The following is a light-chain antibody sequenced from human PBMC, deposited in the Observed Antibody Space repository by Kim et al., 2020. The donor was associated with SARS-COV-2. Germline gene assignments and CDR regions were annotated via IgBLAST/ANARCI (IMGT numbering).Light chain of an antibody. CDR1: QSISGY. CDR2: AAS. J-gene: IGKJ5*01. Sequence: SVGDRVTITCRARQSISGYLKWYQQKPGKAAKLLIYAASSLQSEVPSRFSGSGSGTEFTLTISSLQPEDVATNYCQQSYSTPSITFGQGTRLEIK. V-gene: IGKV1-39*01. CDR3: QQSYSTPSIT.